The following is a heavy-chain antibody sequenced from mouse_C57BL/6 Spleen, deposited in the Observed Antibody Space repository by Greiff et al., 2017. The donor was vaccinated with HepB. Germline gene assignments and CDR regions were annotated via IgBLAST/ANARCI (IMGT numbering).Heavy chain of an antibody. D-gene: IGHD2-4*01. CDR3: TTWPDDDGGGFAY. Sequence: VQLQQSGAELVRPGASVKLSCTASGFNFKDYYMHWVKQRPEQGLEWIGRIDPEDGDTEYATKFQGKATMTADTSSNTAYLQLSSLTSEDTAVYYCTTWPDDDGGGFAYWGQGTLVTVSA. CDR1: GFNFKDYY. V-gene: IGHV14-1*01. CDR2: IDPEDGDT. J-gene: IGHJ3*01.